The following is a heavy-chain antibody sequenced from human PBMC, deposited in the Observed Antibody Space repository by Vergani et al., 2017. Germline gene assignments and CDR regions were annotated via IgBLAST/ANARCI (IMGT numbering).Heavy chain of an antibody. CDR2: ISGRGDST. D-gene: IGHD2-2*01. CDR1: GFTFSNYA. V-gene: IGHV3-23*01. Sequence: EVQLLQSGGGLVQPGGSLRLSCAASGFTFSNYAMIWVRQAPGNGLEWVSVISGRGDSTYYADSVKGRFTSSRDNSKNTLYLQMNSLRAEDTAVYYCAKGPSRYCSSTSCYRYFQHWGQGTLVTVSS. CDR3: AKGPSRYCSSTSCYRYFQH. J-gene: IGHJ1*01.